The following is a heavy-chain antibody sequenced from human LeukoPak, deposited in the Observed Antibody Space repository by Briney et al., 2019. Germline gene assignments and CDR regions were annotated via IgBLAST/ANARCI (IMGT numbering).Heavy chain of an antibody. D-gene: IGHD3-10*01. V-gene: IGHV4-34*01. CDR2: INHSGST. Sequence: SETLSLTCAVYGGSFSGYYWSWIRQPPGKGLEWIGEINHSGSTNYNPSLKSRVTISVDASKNQLSLKLSSVTAADTAVYYCARGRSPYYYGSGSYGYYFDYWGQGTLVTVSS. CDR1: GGSFSGYY. J-gene: IGHJ4*02. CDR3: ARGRSPYYYGSGSYGYYFDY.